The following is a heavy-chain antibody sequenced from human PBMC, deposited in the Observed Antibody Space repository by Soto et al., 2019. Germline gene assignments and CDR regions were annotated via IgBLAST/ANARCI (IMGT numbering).Heavy chain of an antibody. CDR2: ISSDSSYK. J-gene: IGHJ6*02. Sequence: PGGSLRLSCAASGFTLSSHTMNWVRQAPGKGLEWVSSISSDSSYKYYTDSVEGRFTVSRDNAKNSLYLQMDSLRAEDTAVYYCARGYCTRSSCYVGGYYYYGMDVWGQGATVTVSS. V-gene: IGHV3-21*01. D-gene: IGHD2-2*01. CDR3: ARGYCTRSSCYVGGYYYYGMDV. CDR1: GFTLSSHT.